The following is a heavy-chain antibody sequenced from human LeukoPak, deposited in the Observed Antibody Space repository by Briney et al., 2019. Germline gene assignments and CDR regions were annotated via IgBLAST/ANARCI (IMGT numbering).Heavy chain of an antibody. V-gene: IGHV3-11*01. CDR3: VRDSAPYSYDY. D-gene: IGHD4-11*01. CDR1: GFTFSDYY. Sequence: GGSLRLSCAASGFTFSDYYMSWIRQAPGKGLEWVSYISSSGSTIYYADSVKGRFTISRDNAKNSLYLQMNSLRAEDTAVYYCVRDSAPYSYDYWGQGTLVTVSS. CDR2: ISSSGSTI. J-gene: IGHJ4*02.